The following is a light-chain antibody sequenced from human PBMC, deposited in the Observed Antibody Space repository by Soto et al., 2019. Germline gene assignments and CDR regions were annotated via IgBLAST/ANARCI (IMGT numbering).Light chain of an antibody. CDR1: QNVDGD. Sequence: EGVTTQSPATLSVSPGERATLSCRASQNVDGDLAWYQQKPGQAPRLLIYRTSTRANVTPVRFSGSGSGTALTLTNISLPSEDFAVYYCQEYNGRSSFGQWTKVEIK. V-gene: IGKV3-15*01. CDR2: RTS. CDR3: QEYNGRSS. J-gene: IGKJ1*01.